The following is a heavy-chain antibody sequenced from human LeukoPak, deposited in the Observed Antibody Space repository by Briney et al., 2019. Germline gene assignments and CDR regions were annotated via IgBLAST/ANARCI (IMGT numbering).Heavy chain of an antibody. CDR3: ARGDYYAMDV. CDR1: GFTFTNYW. J-gene: IGHJ6*02. Sequence: PGGSLRLSCAASGFTFTNYWMSWVRQAPGKGLEWVTNIKQDGSVKYYLDSVKGRFTISRDNAKNSLYLQMNSLRAEDTAVYYCARGDYYAMDVWGQGTTVTVSS. CDR2: IKQDGSVK. V-gene: IGHV3-7*01.